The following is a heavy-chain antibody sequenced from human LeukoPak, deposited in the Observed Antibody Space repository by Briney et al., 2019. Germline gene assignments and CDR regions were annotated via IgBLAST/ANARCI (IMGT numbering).Heavy chain of an antibody. Sequence: ASVKVSCKASGGTFSRYAITWVRQGPGQGLEWMGGIIPIFGTANYAQKFQGRVTITADESTSTAYMELSSLRSEDTAFYYCARGGDYYGSGGHYYFDCWGQGTLVTVSS. J-gene: IGHJ4*02. D-gene: IGHD3-10*01. V-gene: IGHV1-69*13. CDR1: GGTFSRYA. CDR3: ARGGDYYGSGGHYYFDC. CDR2: IIPIFGTA.